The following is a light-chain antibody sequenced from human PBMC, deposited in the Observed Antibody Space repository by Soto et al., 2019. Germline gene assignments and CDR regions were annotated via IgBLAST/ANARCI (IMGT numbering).Light chain of an antibody. Sequence: QSVLTQPASVSGSPGQSITISCTGTSSDVGNYNYVSWYQQHPGKAPKLMIYDVSNRPSGVSNRFSVSKSGSTASLTISGLQAEDETDYYCSSYTSSSTYVFGTGTKVTVL. V-gene: IGLV2-14*01. CDR1: SSDVGNYNY. CDR2: DVS. J-gene: IGLJ1*01. CDR3: SSYTSSSTYV.